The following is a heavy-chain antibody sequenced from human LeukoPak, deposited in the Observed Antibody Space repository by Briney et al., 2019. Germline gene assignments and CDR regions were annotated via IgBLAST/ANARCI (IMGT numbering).Heavy chain of an antibody. D-gene: IGHD6-6*01. CDR1: GFSFSGYW. CDR3: AKVSRGGSSSVNYYYYMDV. V-gene: IGHV3-74*01. J-gene: IGHJ6*03. Sequence: GGSLTLSCTTSGFSFSGYWMHWVRQAPGKGLVWVSRIKSDGSSTTYADSVKGRFTISRDNARNTLYLQMNRLRAEDTAVYYCAKVSRGGSSSVNYYYYMDVWGKGTTVTVSS. CDR2: IKSDGSST.